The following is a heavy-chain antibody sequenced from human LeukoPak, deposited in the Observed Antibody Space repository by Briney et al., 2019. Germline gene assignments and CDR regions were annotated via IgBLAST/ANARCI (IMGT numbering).Heavy chain of an antibody. CDR1: GFTFSSYE. V-gene: IGHV3-48*03. D-gene: IGHD6-13*01. CDR2: IGSSGSTI. CDR3: ARIAAAGSHFDY. J-gene: IGHJ4*02. Sequence: PGGSLRLSCAASGFTFSSYEMNWVRQAPGKGLEWVSYIGSSGSTIYYADSVKGRFTISRDNAKNSLYLQMNSLRAEDTAVYYCARIAAAGSHFDYWGQGTLVTVSS.